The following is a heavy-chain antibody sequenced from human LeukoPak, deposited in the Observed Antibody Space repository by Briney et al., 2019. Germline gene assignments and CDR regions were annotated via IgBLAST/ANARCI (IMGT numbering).Heavy chain of an antibody. J-gene: IGHJ4*02. CDR3: ARQIASAGTAGFDF. CDR2: IYSTGST. Sequence: SETLSLTCTVSDGSISSYYWSWIRQPAGKGLEWIGRIYSTGSTNYNPSLKSRVTMSVDTSKNQFSLRLRSVTAADRAVYYCARQIASAGTAGFDFWGQGALVTVSS. V-gene: IGHV4-4*07. CDR1: DGSISSYY. D-gene: IGHD6-13*01.